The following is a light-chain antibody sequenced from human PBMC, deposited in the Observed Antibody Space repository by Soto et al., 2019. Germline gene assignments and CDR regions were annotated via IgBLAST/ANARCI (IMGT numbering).Light chain of an antibody. CDR1: SSDIGRYNF. CDR2: EVT. Sequence: QSALTQPASVSGSPGQSSTISCTGTSSDIGRYNFVSWYQQHPGKAPKVMIYEVTNRPSGVSNRFSGSKSGNTASLTISGLQADDEADYYCSSHTSSSSWVFGGGTKVTVL. CDR3: SSHTSSSSWV. J-gene: IGLJ3*02. V-gene: IGLV2-14*01.